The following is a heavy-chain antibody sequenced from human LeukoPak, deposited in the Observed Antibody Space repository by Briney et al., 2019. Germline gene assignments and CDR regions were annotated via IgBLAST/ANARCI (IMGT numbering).Heavy chain of an antibody. J-gene: IGHJ5*02. CDR3: ARGALRWFDL. V-gene: IGHV3-15*01. Sequence: GGSLRLSCAASGFTFSNAWMNWVRQAPGKGLEWVGRIRSKTDGGTTDYAAPVEGRSTISRDDSKNTLSLQMNSLKTDDTGVYYCARGALRWFDLWGRGTLVTVSS. CDR2: IRSKTDGGTT. CDR1: GFTFSNAW.